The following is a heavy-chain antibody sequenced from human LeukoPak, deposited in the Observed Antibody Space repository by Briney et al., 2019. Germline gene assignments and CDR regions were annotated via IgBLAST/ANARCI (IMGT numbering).Heavy chain of an antibody. D-gene: IGHD3-10*01. CDR3: ARETEDWFGDLLSYFDY. CDR2: IYHRGKT. CDR1: GYSISNTYS. V-gene: IGHV4-38-2*02. J-gene: IGHJ4*02. Sequence: SGTLSLTCTVSGYSISNTYSWGWIRQSPGKGLEWIGTIYHRGKTYYNPSLQGRLTISIDPSKNQFSLRLSSVTAADTAVYYCARETEDWFGDLLSYFDYWGRGFLVSVSS.